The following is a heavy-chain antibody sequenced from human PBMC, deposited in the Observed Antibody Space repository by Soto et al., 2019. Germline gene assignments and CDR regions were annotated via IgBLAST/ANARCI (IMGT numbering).Heavy chain of an antibody. Sequence: VGSLRLSCAAAGFTFSDYYMSWIRQARGKGVEWVSYISSSSSYTNYADSVKGRFTISRDNAKNSLYLQMNSLRAEDTAVYYCARVVTIFGVVRKDYGMDVWGQGTTVTVSS. CDR3: ARVVTIFGVVRKDYGMDV. CDR1: GFTFSDYY. J-gene: IGHJ6*02. V-gene: IGHV3-11*06. D-gene: IGHD3-3*01. CDR2: ISSSSSYT.